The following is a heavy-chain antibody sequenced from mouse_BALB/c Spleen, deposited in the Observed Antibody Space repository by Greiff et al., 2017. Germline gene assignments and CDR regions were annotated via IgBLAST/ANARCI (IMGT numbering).Heavy chain of an antibody. Sequence: VQLQQSGPELVKPGASVKMSCKASGYTFTSYVMHWVKQKPGQGLEWIGYINPYNDGSKYNEKFKGKATLTSDKSSSTAYMELSSLTSEDSAVYYCARSYGGWLRQGDYYAMDYWGQGTSVTVSS. CDR2: INPYNDGS. J-gene: IGHJ4*01. D-gene: IGHD2-2*01. CDR1: GYTFTSYV. V-gene: IGHV1-14*01. CDR3: ARSYGGWLRQGDYYAMDY.